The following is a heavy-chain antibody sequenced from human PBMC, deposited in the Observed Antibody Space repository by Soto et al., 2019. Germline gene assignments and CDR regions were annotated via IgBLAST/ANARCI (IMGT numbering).Heavy chain of an antibody. CDR2: ISCGCITT. D-gene: IGHD3-3*01. CDR3: AIHDFWSGGGWFGP. CDR1: GFIFGSYA. V-gene: IGHV3-23*01. Sequence: EVQLLVSGGGLVQPGGSLRLSCAASGFIFGSYAMSWVRQAPGNGLEWFSTISCGCITTYYADSVECRFTFSIVTSNNTLSLQMTSLRAEDTAIYYCAIHDFWSGGGWFGPWGQGTPVTVSS. J-gene: IGHJ5*02.